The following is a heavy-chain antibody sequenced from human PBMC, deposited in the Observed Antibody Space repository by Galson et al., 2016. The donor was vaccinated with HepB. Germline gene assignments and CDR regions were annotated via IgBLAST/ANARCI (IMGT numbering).Heavy chain of an antibody. D-gene: IGHD5-24*01. J-gene: IGHJ4*01. CDR1: GYSFTFYW. CDR3: ARQDGSASYYFDY. V-gene: IGHV5-51*01. CDR2: IYPGDSDT. Sequence: QSGAEVKKPGESLKISCKGSGYSFTFYWIAWVRRMPGKGLEWMGIIYPGDSDTRYSPSFQGQVTISVDRSISTAYLQWNSLKASDTAVYYCARQDGSASYYFDYWGHGTRVTVSS.